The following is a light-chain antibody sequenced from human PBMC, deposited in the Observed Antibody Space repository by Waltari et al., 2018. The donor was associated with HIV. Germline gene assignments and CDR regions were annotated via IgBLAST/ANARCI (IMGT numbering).Light chain of an antibody. CDR1: NIGRKN. V-gene: IGLV3-9*01. CDR3: QVWDSTHYHRGV. Sequence: SYELTQPLSVSVALGQTARITCGGNNIGRKNVHWYQQKPGQAPVLVIYRDSNRPSGIPERFSCSNSGHTATLTISRAQAGDEADYYCQVWDSTHYHRGVFGGGTNLTVL. J-gene: IGLJ3*02. CDR2: RDS.